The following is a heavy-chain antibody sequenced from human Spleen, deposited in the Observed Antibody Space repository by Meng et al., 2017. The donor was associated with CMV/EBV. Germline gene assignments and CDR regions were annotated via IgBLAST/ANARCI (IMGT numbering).Heavy chain of an antibody. CDR2: ISSSSSYI. V-gene: IGHV3-21*06. D-gene: IGHD2-2*02. CDR1: GFTFSSYA. J-gene: IGHJ1*01. CDR3: ARDYCSSTSCYTKVYFQY. Sequence: GGSLRLSCAASGFTFSSYAMHWVRQAPGKGLEWVSSISSSSSYIYYADSVKGRFTISRDNAKNSLYLQMNSLRAEDTAVYYCARDYCSSTSCYTKVYFQYWGQGTLVTVSS.